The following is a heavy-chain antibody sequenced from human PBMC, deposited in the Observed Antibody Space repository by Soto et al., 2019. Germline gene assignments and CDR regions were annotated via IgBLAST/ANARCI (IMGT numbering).Heavy chain of an antibody. J-gene: IGHJ4*02. CDR1: GFSFNFYV. CDR2: MSGSGGHK. V-gene: IGHV3-23*01. Sequence: EVPLLESGGGLVQPGGSLRLSCAASGFSFNFYVMTWVRQAPGKGLEWVSGMSGSGGHKYYADSVKGRFTVSRDNSNSTLFLQMNSLRAEDTAVYYCARAVTQYFDSWGQGTLVTVSS. CDR3: ARAVTQYFDS.